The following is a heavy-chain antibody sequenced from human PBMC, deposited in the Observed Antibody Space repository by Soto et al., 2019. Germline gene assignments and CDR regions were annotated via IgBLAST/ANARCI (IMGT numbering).Heavy chain of an antibody. CDR3: TADLSPPEGPSYPIDY. CDR1: GFTFNNAW. J-gene: IGHJ4*02. Sequence: EVQLVESGGGLVTPGGSLRLSCVVSGFTFNNAWMNWVRQAPGKGLEWVGRMKSNGATDYAAFVKGRFTFSRDDSRGKLYLQMNSLETEDTAVYYCTADLSPPEGPSYPIDYWGQGTLVTVSS. V-gene: IGHV3-15*01. D-gene: IGHD1-26*01. CDR2: MKSNGAT.